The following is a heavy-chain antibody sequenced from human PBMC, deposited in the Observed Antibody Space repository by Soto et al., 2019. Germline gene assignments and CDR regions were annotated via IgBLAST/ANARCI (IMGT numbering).Heavy chain of an antibody. Sequence: DVQLVESGGGVVRPGGSLRLSCAASGFRFDDYGMSWVRQAPGKGLEWVSDINWNGGRTTYADSVKGRFTISRVNSQNSLYLRMDSLTADDTAFYFCARDLRLHYDSLYFDYWGQGALVTVSS. J-gene: IGHJ4*02. CDR1: GFRFDDYG. D-gene: IGHD3-22*01. CDR2: INWNGGRT. V-gene: IGHV3-20*04. CDR3: ARDLRLHYDSLYFDY.